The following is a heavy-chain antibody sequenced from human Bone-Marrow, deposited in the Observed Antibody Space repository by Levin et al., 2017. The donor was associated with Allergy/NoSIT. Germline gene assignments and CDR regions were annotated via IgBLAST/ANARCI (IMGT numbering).Heavy chain of an antibody. D-gene: IGHD6-19*01. CDR2: IYHSGTT. J-gene: IGHJ4*02. V-gene: IGHV4-38-2*02. Sequence: PSETLTLTCIVSGYSIDSSHYWAWIRQPPGKGLEWIGTIYHSGTTYYNSSLKSRVTISVDTSKNQFSLKLTSVTATDTAVYYCARNAHILALAGTNYFDSWGQGTLVTVSS. CDR3: ARNAHILALAGTNYFDS. CDR1: GYSIDSSHY.